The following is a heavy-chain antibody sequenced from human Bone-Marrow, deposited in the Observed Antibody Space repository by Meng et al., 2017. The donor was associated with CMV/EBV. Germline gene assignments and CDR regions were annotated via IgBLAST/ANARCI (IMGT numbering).Heavy chain of an antibody. V-gene: IGHV3-30*02. Sequence: GESLKISCAASGFTFSSYGMHWVRQAPGKGLEWVAFIRYDGSNKYYADSVKGRFTISRDNSKNTLYLQMNSLRAEDTAVYYCARDLTGAGDAFDIWGQGTMVTVSS. CDR3: ARDLTGAGDAFDI. J-gene: IGHJ3*02. D-gene: IGHD7-27*01. CDR2: IRYDGSNK. CDR1: GFTFSSYG.